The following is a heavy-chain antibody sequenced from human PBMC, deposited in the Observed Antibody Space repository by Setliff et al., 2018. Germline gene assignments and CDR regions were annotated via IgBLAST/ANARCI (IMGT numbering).Heavy chain of an antibody. J-gene: IGHJ6*03. Sequence: SETLSLTCTVSGASISSYYWSWIRQPPGKGLEWIGYIHISGSTNYNPSLKSRVTISVDTSKNQFSLKVSSVTAADAAVYYCARAPPNRYSGSYEYFYMDVWGKGTTVTVS. CDR3: ARAPPNRYSGSYEYFYMDV. V-gene: IGHV4-4*08. D-gene: IGHD1-26*01. CDR2: IHISGST. CDR1: GASISSYY.